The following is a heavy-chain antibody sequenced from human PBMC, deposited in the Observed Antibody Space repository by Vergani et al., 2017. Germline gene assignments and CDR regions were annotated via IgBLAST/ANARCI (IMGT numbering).Heavy chain of an antibody. D-gene: IGHD3-3*01. CDR2: SYYSWST. V-gene: IGHV4-39*01. CDR3: ARRSNDFWSGNAFDI. J-gene: IGHJ3*02. Sequence: QLQLQESGPGLVKPSETLSLTCTVPGGSISSSSYYWGWIRQPPGKGLEWIGSSYYSWSTYYNPSRKSRVTISVDTSKNQFSLKLSSVTAADTAVYYCARRSNDFWSGNAFDIWGQGTMVTVSS. CDR1: GGSISSSSYY.